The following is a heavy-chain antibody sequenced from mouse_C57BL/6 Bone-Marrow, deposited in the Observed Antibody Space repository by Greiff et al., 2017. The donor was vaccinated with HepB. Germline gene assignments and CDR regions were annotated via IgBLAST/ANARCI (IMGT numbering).Heavy chain of an antibody. D-gene: IGHD1-1*01. Sequence: QVTLKECGPGILQSSQTLSLTCSFSGFSLSTSGMGVSWIRQPSGKGLEWLAHIYWDDDKRYNPSLKSRLTISKDTSRNQVFLKITSVDTADTATYSCARRADYYGSYYAMDYWGQGTSVTVSS. CDR1: GFSLSTSGMG. V-gene: IGHV8-12*01. CDR3: ARRADYYGSYYAMDY. J-gene: IGHJ4*01. CDR2: IYWDDDK.